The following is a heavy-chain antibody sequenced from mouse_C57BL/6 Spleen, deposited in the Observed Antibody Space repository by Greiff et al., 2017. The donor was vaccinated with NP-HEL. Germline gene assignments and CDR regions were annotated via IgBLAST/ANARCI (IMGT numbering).Heavy chain of an antibody. CDR1: GYTFTSYW. CDR3: ARGHYYSNPYYYAMDY. CDR2: INPSNGGT. Sequence: QVQLQQPGTELVKPGASVKLSCKASGYTFTSYWMHWVKQRPGQGLEWIGNINPSNGGTNYNEKFKSKATLTVDKSSSTAYMQLSSLTSEDSAVYYCARGHYYSNPYYYAMDYWGQGTSVTVSS. J-gene: IGHJ4*01. V-gene: IGHV1-53*01. D-gene: IGHD2-5*01.